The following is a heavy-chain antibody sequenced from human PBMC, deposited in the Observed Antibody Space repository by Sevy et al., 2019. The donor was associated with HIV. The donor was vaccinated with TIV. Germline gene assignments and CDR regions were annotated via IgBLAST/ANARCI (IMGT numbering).Heavy chain of an antibody. Sequence: SETLSLTCTVSGGSISTYYWSWIRQPPGKGLEWIGYIYYSGSTNYSPSLKSRVTISVDTSKNQFSLKLSSVTAADTALYYCASGAYDYGGNRLDYGGQGTRVTVSS. CDR3: ASGAYDYGGNRLDY. CDR2: IYYSGST. V-gene: IGHV4-59*01. D-gene: IGHD4-17*01. J-gene: IGHJ4*02. CDR1: GGSISTYY.